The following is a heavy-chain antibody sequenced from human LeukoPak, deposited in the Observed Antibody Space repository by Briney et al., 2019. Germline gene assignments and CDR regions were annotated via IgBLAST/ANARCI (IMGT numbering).Heavy chain of an antibody. Sequence: ASVKVSCKTSGYTFSDYFIHWVRQAPGQGLEWMGWINPYSGGANFAQKFQGRVTMTRDTSTSTVYMELSRLRSDDTAVYYSARSCGSYLVHFDYWGQGTLVTVSS. D-gene: IGHD1-26*01. CDR3: ARSCGSYLVHFDY. CDR2: INPYSGGA. V-gene: IGHV1-2*02. CDR1: GYTFSDYF. J-gene: IGHJ4*02.